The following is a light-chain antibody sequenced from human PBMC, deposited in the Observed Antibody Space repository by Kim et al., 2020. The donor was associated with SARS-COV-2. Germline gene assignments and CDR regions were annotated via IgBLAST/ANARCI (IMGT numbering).Light chain of an antibody. Sequence: SSELTQDPAVSVALGQTVRITCQGDSLRSYYATWYQQKPGQAPILLIYAKNNRPSGIPDRFSGSSSGNTASLTITGAQAEDEADYYCNSRDTNDNVVFGGGTRSPS. CDR3: NSRDTNDNVV. CDR2: AKN. CDR1: SLRSYY. V-gene: IGLV3-19*01. J-gene: IGLJ2*01.